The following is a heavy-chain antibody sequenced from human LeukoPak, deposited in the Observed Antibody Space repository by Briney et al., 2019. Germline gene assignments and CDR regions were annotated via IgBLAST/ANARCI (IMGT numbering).Heavy chain of an antibody. V-gene: IGHV3-23*01. Sequence: PGGSLRLSCAASGFTFSTYAMNWVRQAPGKGLEWVSVISGSGGGTYYADSVKGRFTISRDDSKNMLFLQMNSLRAEDTALYYCAKSPYSGAARGAFDIWGQGTMVTVSS. CDR3: AKSPYSGAARGAFDI. J-gene: IGHJ3*02. CDR2: ISGSGGGT. CDR1: GFTFSTYA. D-gene: IGHD6-6*01.